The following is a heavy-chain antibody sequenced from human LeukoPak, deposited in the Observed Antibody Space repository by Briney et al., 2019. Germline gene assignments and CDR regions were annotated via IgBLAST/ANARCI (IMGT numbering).Heavy chain of an antibody. D-gene: IGHD3-10*01. V-gene: IGHV5-51*01. Sequence: GEFLKISCKGSGYSFTNYWIGWVRQMPGKGLEWMGIIYPGDSDTKYSPSFQGQVTISADKSINTAYLQWSSLKASDTAIYYCASLTRIRGIIAYYFDSWGQGTLVTVSS. CDR1: GYSFTNYW. CDR3: ASLTRIRGIIAYYFDS. J-gene: IGHJ4*02. CDR2: IYPGDSDT.